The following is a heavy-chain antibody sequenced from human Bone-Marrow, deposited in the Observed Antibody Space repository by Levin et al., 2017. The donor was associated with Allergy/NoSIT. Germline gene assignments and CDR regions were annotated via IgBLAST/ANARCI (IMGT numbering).Heavy chain of an antibody. CDR1: GFIFSDAA. CDR2: IRSKVNNYAT. J-gene: IGHJ4*02. V-gene: IGHV3-73*01. Sequence: PGGSLRLSCAASGFIFSDAAIHWVRQTPGRGLEWIGRIRSKVNNYATIYGVSVRGRFTVSRDDSKSTAYLQMNSLKTEDTAVYYCTCDSNSYYAFDYWGQGILVTVAS. D-gene: IGHD3-22*01. CDR3: TCDSNSYYAFDY.